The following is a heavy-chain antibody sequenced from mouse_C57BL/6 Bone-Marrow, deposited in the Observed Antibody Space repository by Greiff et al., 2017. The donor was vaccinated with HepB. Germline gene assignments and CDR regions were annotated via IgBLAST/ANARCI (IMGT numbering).Heavy chain of an antibody. CDR1: GYSITSGYY. J-gene: IGHJ3*01. Sequence: EVKLVESGPGLVKPSQSLSLTCSVTGYSITSGYYWNWIRQSPGNKLEWVGYISYDGSNNYNPSLKNRISITRDTSKNQFFLKLNSVTTEDTATYYCARYPAYWGQGTLVTVSA. CDR3: ARYPAY. V-gene: IGHV3-6*01. CDR2: ISYDGSN.